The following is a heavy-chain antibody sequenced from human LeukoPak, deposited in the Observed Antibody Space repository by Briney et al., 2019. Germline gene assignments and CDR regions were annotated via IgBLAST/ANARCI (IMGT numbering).Heavy chain of an antibody. CDR3: AKDLFYDILTGLLDY. J-gene: IGHJ4*02. V-gene: IGHV3-23*01. CDR1: GFTFSSYA. D-gene: IGHD3-9*01. CDR2: ISGNGGST. Sequence: GGSLRLSCAASGFTFSSYAMSWVRQAPGKGLEWVSAISGNGGSTYYADSVKGRFTISRDNSKNTLYLQMNSLRAEDTAVYYCAKDLFYDILTGLLDYWGQGTLVTVSS.